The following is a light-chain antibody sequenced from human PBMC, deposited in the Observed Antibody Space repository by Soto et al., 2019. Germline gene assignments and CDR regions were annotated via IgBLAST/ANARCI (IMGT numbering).Light chain of an antibody. J-gene: IGLJ1*01. CDR3: CSYAGRTTYV. CDR2: EGT. V-gene: IGLV2-23*01. Sequence: QSVLTQPASVSGSPGQSITISCTGTSSDVGKFNFVSWYQQHPGKAPKFIIYEGTKRPSGVSNRFSGSKSGNTASLTISGLQPEDEAEYFCCSYAGRTTYVFGNGTKVTVL. CDR1: SSDVGKFNF.